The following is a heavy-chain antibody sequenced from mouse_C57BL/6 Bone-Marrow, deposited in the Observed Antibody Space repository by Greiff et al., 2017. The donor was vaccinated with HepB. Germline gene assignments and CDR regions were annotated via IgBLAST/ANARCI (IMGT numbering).Heavy chain of an antibody. V-gene: IGHV10-1*01. D-gene: IGHD2-4*01. CDR2: IRSKSNNYAT. J-gene: IGHJ1*03. CDR3: VRHEGGLRGWYWYFDV. Sequence: EVQLVESGGGLVQPKGSLKLSCAASGFSFNTYAMNWVRQAPGKGLEWVARIRSKSNNYATYYADSVKDRFTISRDDSESMLYLQMNNLKTEDTAMYYCVRHEGGLRGWYWYFDVWGTGTTVTVSS. CDR1: GFSFNTYA.